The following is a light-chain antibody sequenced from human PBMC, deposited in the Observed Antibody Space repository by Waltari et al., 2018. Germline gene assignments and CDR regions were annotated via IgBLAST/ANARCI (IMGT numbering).Light chain of an antibody. CDR2: ATS. Sequence: IQLTQSPSSLSASAGARVTITCRASQAIRSYLAWYQQKPGKATKVLIYATSTLQSGVPSRFSGSGSGTDFTLTISSLQPEDYYCQQLDSYPFTFGPGTKVDIK. CDR1: QAIRSY. CDR3: QQLDSYPFT. V-gene: IGKV1-9*01. J-gene: IGKJ3*01.